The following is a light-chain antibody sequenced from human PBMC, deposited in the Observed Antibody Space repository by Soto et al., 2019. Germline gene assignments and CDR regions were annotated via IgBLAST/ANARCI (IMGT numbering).Light chain of an antibody. CDR2: GAS. Sequence: EIVMTQSPATLSVSPGERATLSCRASQSGSFNLAWYQQKPGQAPRLLIYGASTRATGIPARFSGSGSGTEFTLTISRLQAEDFTFYYCQQYNNWPLTFGQGTKVEIK. CDR3: QQYNNWPLT. J-gene: IGKJ1*01. CDR1: QSGSFN. V-gene: IGKV3-15*01.